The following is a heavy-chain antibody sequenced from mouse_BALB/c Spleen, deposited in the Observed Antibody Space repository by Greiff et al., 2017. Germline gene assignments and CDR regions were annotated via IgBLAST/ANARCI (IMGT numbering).Heavy chain of an antibody. CDR1: GYAFTNYL. CDR3: ARWGGDSSGYLYYYAMDY. D-gene: IGHD3-2*01. CDR2: INPGSGGT. V-gene: IGHV1-54*01. J-gene: IGHJ4*01. Sequence: VQRVESGAELVRPGTSVKVSCKASGYAFTNYLIEWVKQRPGQGLEWIGVINPGSGGTNYNEKFKGKATLTADKSSSTAYMQLSSLTSDDSAVYFCARWGGDSSGYLYYYAMDYWGQGTSVTVSS.